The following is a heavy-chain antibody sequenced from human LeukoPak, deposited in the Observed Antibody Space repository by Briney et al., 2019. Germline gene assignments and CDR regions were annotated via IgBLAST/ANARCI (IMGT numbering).Heavy chain of an antibody. CDR3: AKDRLVRPYYFDY. V-gene: IGHV3-48*01. D-gene: IGHD6-6*01. J-gene: IGHJ4*02. CDR1: GFTFSSYN. Sequence: PGGSLRLTCAVSGFTFSSYNMNWVRQAPGKGLEWVSYISSSGSTMYYADSVKGRFTISRDNSKNTLYLQMNSLRAEDTAVYYCAKDRLVRPYYFDYWGQGTLVTVSS. CDR2: ISSSGSTM.